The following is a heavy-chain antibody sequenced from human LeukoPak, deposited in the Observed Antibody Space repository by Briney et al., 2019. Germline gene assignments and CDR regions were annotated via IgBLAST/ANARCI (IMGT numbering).Heavy chain of an antibody. CDR3: AKCNRYYYDNSGYSAADY. D-gene: IGHD3-22*01. CDR2: IWYGGGNK. CDR1: GFTFSSYG. Sequence: GGSLRLSCAASGFTFSSYGMHWVRQAPGKGLEWVAVIWYGGGNKYYADSVKGRFTISRDNSKSTLYLQMNSLRAEDTAVYYCAKCNRYYYDNSGYSAADYWGQGTLVTVSS. J-gene: IGHJ4*02. V-gene: IGHV3-33*08.